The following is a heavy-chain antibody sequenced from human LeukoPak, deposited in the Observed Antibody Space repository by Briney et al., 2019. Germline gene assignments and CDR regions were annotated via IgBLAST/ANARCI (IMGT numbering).Heavy chain of an antibody. Sequence: SETLSLTCTVSGGSISSYYWSWIRQPPGKGLEWIGYIYTSGSTNYNPSLKSRVTISVDTSKNQFSLKLSSVTAADTAVYYCARPYYYDSSGPPGYWGQGTLVTVSS. CDR2: IYTSGST. V-gene: IGHV4-4*09. D-gene: IGHD3-22*01. J-gene: IGHJ4*02. CDR3: ARPYYYDSSGPPGY. CDR1: GGSISSYY.